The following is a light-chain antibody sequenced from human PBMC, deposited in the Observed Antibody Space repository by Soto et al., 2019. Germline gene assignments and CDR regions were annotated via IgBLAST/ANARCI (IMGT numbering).Light chain of an antibody. CDR3: QQYYSTPWT. Sequence: DIVMTQSPDSLAVSLGERATINCRSSQSILYSSNNKNYLAWYQQKKGQPPKLLIYWASTRESGVPDRFSGSGSGTDLTLTISSLQAEDVAVYYCQQYYSTPWTFGQGTKVDIK. J-gene: IGKJ1*01. CDR1: QSILYSSNNKNY. V-gene: IGKV4-1*01. CDR2: WAS.